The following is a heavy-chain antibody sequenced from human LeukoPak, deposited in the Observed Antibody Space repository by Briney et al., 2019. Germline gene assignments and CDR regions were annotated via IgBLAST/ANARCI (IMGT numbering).Heavy chain of an antibody. Sequence: SETLSLTCTVSGGSISSYYWSWIRQPPGKGLEWIGYIYYSGSTNYNPSLKSRVTISVDTSKNQFSLKLSSVTAADTAVYCCARGPPKEGLFDYWGQGTLVTVSS. CDR3: ARGPPKEGLFDY. V-gene: IGHV4-59*01. CDR1: GGSISSYY. J-gene: IGHJ4*02. D-gene: IGHD3/OR15-3a*01. CDR2: IYYSGST.